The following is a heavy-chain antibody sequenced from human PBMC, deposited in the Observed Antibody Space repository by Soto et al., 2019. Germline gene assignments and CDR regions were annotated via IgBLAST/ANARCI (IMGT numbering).Heavy chain of an antibody. CDR3: ARDGTIFVLFIISVHYGMYF. CDR1: GYTFTSYG. D-gene: IGHD3-3*01. CDR2: ISAYNGNT. Sequence: ASAKVSCKASGYTFTSYGISWVRQAPGQGLEWMGWISAYNGNTNYAQKLQGRVTMTTDTSTSTAYMGLRSLRSDDTAVYYCARDGTIFVLFIISVHYGMYFWGQGTTVPVSS. J-gene: IGHJ6*02. V-gene: IGHV1-18*01.